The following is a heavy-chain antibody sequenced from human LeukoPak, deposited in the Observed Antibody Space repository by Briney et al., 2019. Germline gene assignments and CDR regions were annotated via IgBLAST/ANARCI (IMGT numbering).Heavy chain of an antibody. Sequence: GGSLRLSCAASGFTFDDYAMRWVRQAPGKGLEWVSGISWNSGSIGYADSVKGRFTISRDNAKNSLYLQMNSLRAEDTALYYCAKARIAVASFDYWGQGTLVTVSS. V-gene: IGHV3-9*01. J-gene: IGHJ4*02. D-gene: IGHD6-19*01. CDR1: GFTFDDYA. CDR2: ISWNSGSI. CDR3: AKARIAVASFDY.